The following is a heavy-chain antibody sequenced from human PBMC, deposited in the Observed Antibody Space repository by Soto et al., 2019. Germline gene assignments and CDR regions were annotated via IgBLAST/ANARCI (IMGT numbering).Heavy chain of an antibody. Sequence: ASVKVSCKASGYTFNSQGISWVRQAPGQGLEWMGWISTYNGETNYGQKYLGRVTMTIETSTTTAYMELRSLQPDDTAMYYCARDSDIVLMADSMVPLYNWFDTWGQGTQVTVSS. D-gene: IGHD2-15*01. CDR2: ISTYNGET. V-gene: IGHV1-18*01. J-gene: IGHJ5*02. CDR1: GYTFNSQG. CDR3: ARDSDIVLMADSMVPLYNWFDT.